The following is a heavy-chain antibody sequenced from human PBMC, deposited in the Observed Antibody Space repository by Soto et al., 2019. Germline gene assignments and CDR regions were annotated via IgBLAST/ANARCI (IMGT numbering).Heavy chain of an antibody. CDR1: GYTFTSFG. D-gene: IGHD2-2*01. Sequence: QVQLVQSGAEVKKPGASVKVSCKASGYTFTSFGISWVRQAPRQGLEWMGWISAYNGNTNYAQKFQGRVTITTDTSTSTAFMELRSLRSDDTAVYYCARDPLTRYWSGPSCYLGYAFDIWGQGTMVTVS. CDR3: ARDPLTRYWSGPSCYLGYAFDI. V-gene: IGHV1-18*01. J-gene: IGHJ3*02. CDR2: ISAYNGNT.